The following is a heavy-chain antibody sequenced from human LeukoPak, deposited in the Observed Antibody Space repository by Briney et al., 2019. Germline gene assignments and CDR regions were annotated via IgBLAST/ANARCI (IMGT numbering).Heavy chain of an antibody. D-gene: IGHD6-13*01. CDR2: ISSSSSYI. Sequence: GGSLRLSCAASGFTFSSYSMNWVRQAPGKGLEWVSSISSSSSYIYYADSVKGRFTISRDNAKNSLYLQMNSLRAEDTAVYYCARWRGQQSEFDLWGQGTLVTVSS. CDR3: ARWRGQQSEFDL. CDR1: GFTFSSYS. V-gene: IGHV3-21*01. J-gene: IGHJ4*02.